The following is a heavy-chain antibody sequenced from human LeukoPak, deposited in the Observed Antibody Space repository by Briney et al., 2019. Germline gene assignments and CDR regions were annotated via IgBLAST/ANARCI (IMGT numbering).Heavy chain of an antibody. CDR2: IYYSGST. Sequence: PSETLSLTCTVSGDSISSSTYYWGWIRQPPGKGLEWIGSIYYSGSTYYNPSLKSRVTISVDTSKNQFSLKLRSVSDADTAVYYCARQGDFWSGYPSDYWGQGTLVTVSS. J-gene: IGHJ4*02. CDR3: ARQGDFWSGYPSDY. V-gene: IGHV4-39*01. D-gene: IGHD3-3*01. CDR1: GDSISSSTYY.